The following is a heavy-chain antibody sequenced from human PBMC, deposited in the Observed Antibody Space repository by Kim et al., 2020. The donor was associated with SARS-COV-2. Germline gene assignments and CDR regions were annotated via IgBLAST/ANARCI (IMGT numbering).Heavy chain of an antibody. CDR1: GGSFSGYY. CDR3: ARGSRITMIVVVTYDYGMDV. Sequence: SETLSLTCAVYGGSFSGYYWSWIRQPPGKGLEWIGEINHSGSTNYNPSLKSRVTISVDTSKNQFSLKLSSVTAADTAVYYCARGSRITMIVVVTYDYGMDVWGQGTTVTVSS. V-gene: IGHV4-34*01. J-gene: IGHJ6*02. D-gene: IGHD3-22*01. CDR2: INHSGST.